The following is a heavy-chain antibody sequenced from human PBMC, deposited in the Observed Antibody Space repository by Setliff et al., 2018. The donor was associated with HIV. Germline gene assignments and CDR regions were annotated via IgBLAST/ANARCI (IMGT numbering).Heavy chain of an antibody. CDR1: GVTFSSYA. CDR3: ARDRRAYTLLYYYYYMDV. CDR2: IIPILDIA. J-gene: IGHJ6*03. V-gene: IGHV1-69*10. D-gene: IGHD1-20*01. Sequence: SVKVSCKASGVTFSSYAIAWVRQAPGQGLEWVGGIIPILDIANYAQRFQDRVTITADKSTSTAYMELTTLRSDDTAVYYCARDRRAYTLLYYYYYMDVWGKGTTVTVSS.